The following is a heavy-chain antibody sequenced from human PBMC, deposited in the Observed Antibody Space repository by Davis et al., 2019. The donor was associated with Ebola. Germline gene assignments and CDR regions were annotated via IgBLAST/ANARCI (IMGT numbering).Heavy chain of an antibody. CDR3: AKDYGSGTWDYYYYMDV. CDR2: ISGSGGST. J-gene: IGHJ6*03. Sequence: GESLKISCAASGFTFSSYAMSWVRQAPGKGLEWASGISGSGGSTYYADSVKGRFTIPRDNSKNKLYLQMNSLRAEDTAVYYCAKDYGSGTWDYYYYMDVWGKGTTVTVSS. V-gene: IGHV3-23*01. D-gene: IGHD3-10*01. CDR1: GFTFSSYA.